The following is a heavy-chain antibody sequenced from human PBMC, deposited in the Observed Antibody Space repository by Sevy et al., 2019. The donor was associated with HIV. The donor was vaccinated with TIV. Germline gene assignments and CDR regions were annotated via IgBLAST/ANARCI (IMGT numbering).Heavy chain of an antibody. Sequence: GESLKISCKGSGYSFTSYWIGWVRQMPGKGLEWMGITYTGDSDTTYSPSFQGQVTISADKSISTAYLQWSSLKASDTAMYYCARQGRIGQPWLSSPFGAHGMDVWGQGTTVTVSS. CDR2: TYTGDSDT. D-gene: IGHD5-18*01. V-gene: IGHV5-51*01. CDR1: GYSFTSYW. CDR3: ARQGRIGQPWLSSPFGAHGMDV. J-gene: IGHJ6*02.